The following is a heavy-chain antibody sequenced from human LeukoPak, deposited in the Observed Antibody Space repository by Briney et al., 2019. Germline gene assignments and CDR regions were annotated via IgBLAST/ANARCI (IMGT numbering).Heavy chain of an antibody. CDR1: GFTFSSYG. J-gene: IGHJ4*02. Sequence: PGGSLRLSCAASGFTFSSYGMHWVRQAPGKGLEWVAFIRYDGSNKYYADSVKGRFTISRDNSKNTLYLQMNSLRAEDTAVYYCARDSARHHYFDYWGQGTLVTVSS. V-gene: IGHV3-30*02. CDR3: ARDSARHHYFDY. CDR2: IRYDGSNK.